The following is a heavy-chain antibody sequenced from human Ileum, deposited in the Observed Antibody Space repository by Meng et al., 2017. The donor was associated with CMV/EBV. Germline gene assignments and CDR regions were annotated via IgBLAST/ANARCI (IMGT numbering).Heavy chain of an antibody. CDR3: ARHGPGGDYYYYGMDV. CDR1: GYSFTSYW. D-gene: IGHD3-10*01. V-gene: IGHV5-51*01. CDR2: IYPGDSDT. Sequence: GESLKISCKGSGYSFTSYWIGWARQMPGKGLEWMGIIYPGDSDTRYSPSFQGQVTISADKSISTAYLQWSSLKASDTAMYYCARHGPGGDYYYYGMDVWGQGTTVTVSS. J-gene: IGHJ6*02.